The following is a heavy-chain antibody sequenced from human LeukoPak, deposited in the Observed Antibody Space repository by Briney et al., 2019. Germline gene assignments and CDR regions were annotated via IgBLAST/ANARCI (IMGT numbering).Heavy chain of an antibody. D-gene: IGHD5-18*01. CDR2: ITGAGSST. CDR3: ARKLAVAMYVDC. CDR1: GFTFKSYG. V-gene: IGHV3-23*01. Sequence: GGSLRLSCAASGFTFKSYGLTWVRQVPGMGLEWVSSITGAGSSTKYADSVNGRFTISRDNSKNTVSLQMTGLRAEDTAVYYCARKLAVAMYVDCWGQGTLVTVSS. J-gene: IGHJ4*02.